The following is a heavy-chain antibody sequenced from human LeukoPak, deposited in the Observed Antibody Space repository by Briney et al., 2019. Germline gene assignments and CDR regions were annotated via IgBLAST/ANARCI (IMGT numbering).Heavy chain of an antibody. CDR2: ISDSGGST. CDR1: GFTFSSYA. Sequence: PGGSLRLSCAASGFTFSSYAMSWVRQAPGKGLEWVSAISDSGGSTYYADSVKGRFTISRDNSKNTLYLQMNSLRAEDTAVYYCAKCLIRLWLVHYWGQGTLVTVSS. V-gene: IGHV3-23*01. D-gene: IGHD5-18*01. J-gene: IGHJ4*02. CDR3: AKCLIRLWLVHY.